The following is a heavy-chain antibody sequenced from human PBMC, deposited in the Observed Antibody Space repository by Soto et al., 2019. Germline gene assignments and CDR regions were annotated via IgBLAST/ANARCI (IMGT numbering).Heavy chain of an antibody. J-gene: IGHJ5*02. V-gene: IGHV1-8*01. CDR2: MNPSTGNT. CDR1: GYTFTSYD. D-gene: IGHD6-19*01. CDR3: ARGRIIVAGGFDP. Sequence: QVQLVQSGAEVKKPGASVKGSCKASGYTFTSYDIIWVLQATGQGLEWMGWMNPSTGNTDSAEKFQGRLTMTWNTSISTVYMELSSLSFEDTAVYYCARGRIIVAGGFDPWGQGTLVTVSS.